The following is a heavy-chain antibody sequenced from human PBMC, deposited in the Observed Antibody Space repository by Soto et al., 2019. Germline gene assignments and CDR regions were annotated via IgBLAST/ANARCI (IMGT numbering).Heavy chain of an antibody. V-gene: IGHV6-1*01. Sequence: SQTLSLTCAISGDSVSGNSAAWNWIRQSPSRGLEWLGRTYYRSRWYNDYAVSVKSRITVTPDTSKNQFSLHLNSVTPEDTAVYYCAXXXXXXXXXXXYLDYWGQGALVTVSS. CDR1: GDSVSGNSAA. CDR2: TYYRSRWYN. J-gene: IGHJ4*02. CDR3: AXXXXXXXXXXXYLDY.